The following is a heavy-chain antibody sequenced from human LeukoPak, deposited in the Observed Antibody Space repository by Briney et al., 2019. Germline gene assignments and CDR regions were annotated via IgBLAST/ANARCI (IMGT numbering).Heavy chain of an antibody. J-gene: IGHJ4*02. D-gene: IGHD3/OR15-3a*01. CDR1: GFTFSDYY. Sequence: GGSLRLSCAASGFTFSDYYMSWIRQAPGKGLEWLSYISSSGTTIQYADSVKGRFTISRDNAKNSLYLQMNSLRAEDTAVYYCAREERLRWTGYWGQGTLVTVSS. CDR3: AREERLRWTGY. V-gene: IGHV3-11*01. CDR2: ISSSGTTI.